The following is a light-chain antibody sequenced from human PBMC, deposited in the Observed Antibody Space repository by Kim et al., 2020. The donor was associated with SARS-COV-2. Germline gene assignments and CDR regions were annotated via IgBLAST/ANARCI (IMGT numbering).Light chain of an antibody. J-gene: IGKJ1*01. CDR3: QQYNSYPRT. CDR1: QSISSW. CDR2: EAS. Sequence: ASLGYRVTITCRASQSISSWLALYQQKPGKAPKRLIYEASSLESGDPSRFSGSGSGTEFTLTISSLQPDDFATYYCQQYNSYPRTFGQGTKVDIK. V-gene: IGKV1-5*01.